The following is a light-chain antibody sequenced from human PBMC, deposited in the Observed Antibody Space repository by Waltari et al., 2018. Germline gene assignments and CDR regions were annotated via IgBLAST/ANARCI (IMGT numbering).Light chain of an antibody. CDR1: SSDVGGYNY. J-gene: IGLJ2*01. Sequence: QSALTQPASVSGSPGQSITISCTGTSSDVGGYNYVSWYQQHPGKAPKLMIYDVNNRPSGVSNRFSGSKSGNTASLTISGLQAEDEAHYFCSSYTSISTVVFGGGTKLTVL. CDR2: DVN. V-gene: IGLV2-14*01. CDR3: SSYTSISTVV.